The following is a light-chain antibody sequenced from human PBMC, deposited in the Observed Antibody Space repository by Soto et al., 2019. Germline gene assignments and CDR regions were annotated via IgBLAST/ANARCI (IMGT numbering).Light chain of an antibody. CDR3: SSYAGSNNWV. Sequence: QSALTQPPSASGSPGQSVTFSCTGTSSDVGGYNYVSWYQQHPGRAPKLIIYEVTKRPSGVPDRFSGYKSGNTASLTVSGLQADDEADYYCSSYAGSNNWVFGGGTKLTVL. V-gene: IGLV2-8*01. CDR1: SSDVGGYNY. J-gene: IGLJ3*02. CDR2: EVT.